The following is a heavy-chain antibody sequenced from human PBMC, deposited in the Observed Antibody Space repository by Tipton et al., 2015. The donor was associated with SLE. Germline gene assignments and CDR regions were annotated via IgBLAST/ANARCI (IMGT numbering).Heavy chain of an antibody. CDR3: ARVRLSPHYMDV. V-gene: IGHV4-34*01. J-gene: IGHJ6*03. Sequence: TLSLTCAVYGGSFSGHYWSWSRQPPGKGLERIGEIHHSGSTKYNPSLKSRVTISVDTSTNQFSLKLSSVTAADTAVFYCARVRLSPHYMDVWGKGTTVTVSS. CDR1: GGSFSGHY. CDR2: IHHSGST.